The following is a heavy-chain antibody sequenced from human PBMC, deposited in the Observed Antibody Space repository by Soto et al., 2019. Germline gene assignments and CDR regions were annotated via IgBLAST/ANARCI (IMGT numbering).Heavy chain of an antibody. CDR3: ARLPYSNLLGGLDP. J-gene: IGHJ5*02. V-gene: IGHV1-2*02. Sequence: ASVKVSCKASGYIFTDNYIHWMRQAPGQGLEWMGWINPNNGGSKYVHTFQGRITMTRDTSLSTAYMELRRLRSDDTAVYYCARLPYSNLLGGLDPWGRGTLVTVSS. CDR1: GYIFTDNY. D-gene: IGHD6-13*01. CDR2: INPNNGGS.